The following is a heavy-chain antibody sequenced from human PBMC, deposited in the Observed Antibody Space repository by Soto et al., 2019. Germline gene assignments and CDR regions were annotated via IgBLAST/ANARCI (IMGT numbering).Heavy chain of an antibody. D-gene: IGHD2-2*01. V-gene: IGHV4-30-4*01. Sequence: QVQLQESGPGLVKPSQTLSLTCTVSGGSISSGDYYWSWIRQPPGKGLEWIGYIYYSGSTYDNPSLQSRVTISVDTSKNQFSLKLSSVTAADTAVYYCAREPPYCSSTSCYGNSAFDIWGQGTMVTVSS. J-gene: IGHJ3*02. CDR1: GGSISSGDYY. CDR2: IYYSGST. CDR3: AREPPYCSSTSCYGNSAFDI.